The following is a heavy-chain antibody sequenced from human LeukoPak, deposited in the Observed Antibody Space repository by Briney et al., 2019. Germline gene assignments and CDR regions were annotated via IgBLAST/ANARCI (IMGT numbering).Heavy chain of an antibody. CDR1: GYSISSGYY. CDR2: IYHSGST. D-gene: IGHD3-22*01. J-gene: IGHJ4*02. V-gene: IGHV4-38-2*02. CDR3: ARIPPDSSGYVDY. Sequence: SETLSLTCTVSGYSISSGYYWGWIRQPPGKGLEWIGSIYHSGSTYYNPSLKSRVTISVDTSKNQFSLKLSSVTATDTAVYYCARIPPDSSGYVDYWGQGTLVTVSS.